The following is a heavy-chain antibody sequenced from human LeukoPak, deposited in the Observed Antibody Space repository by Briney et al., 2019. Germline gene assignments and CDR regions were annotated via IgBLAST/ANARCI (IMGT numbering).Heavy chain of an antibody. V-gene: IGHV5-51*01. CDR3: ARMSDRKVDY. CDR2: IYPGDSDT. CDR1: GYSFTSYW. D-gene: IGHD2-21*02. J-gene: IGHJ4*02. Sequence: GESLKISCKASGYSFTSYWIGWVRQMPGKGLEWMGIIYPGDSDTRYSPSFQGQVTISADQSISTAYLQWSSLKASDTAIYYCARMSDRKVDYWGPGTLVTVSS.